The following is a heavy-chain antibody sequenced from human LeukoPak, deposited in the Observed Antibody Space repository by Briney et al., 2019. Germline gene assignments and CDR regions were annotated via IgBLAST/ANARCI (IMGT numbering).Heavy chain of an antibody. CDR3: ARGPLLLPDY. CDR2: INSDGSST. Sequence: GGSLRLSCAVSGLTFSSSWMDWVRQAPGKGLVWVSRINSDGSSTSYADSVKGRFTISRDNAKNTLYLQMNSLRAEDTAVYYCARGPLLLPDYWGQGTQVTVSS. J-gene: IGHJ4*02. CDR1: GLTFSSSW. V-gene: IGHV3-74*01. D-gene: IGHD2/OR15-2a*01.